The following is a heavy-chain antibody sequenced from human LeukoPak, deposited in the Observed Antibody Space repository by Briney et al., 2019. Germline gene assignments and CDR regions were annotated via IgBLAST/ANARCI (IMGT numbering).Heavy chain of an antibody. CDR2: IYSCGST. D-gene: IGHD2-21*02. J-gene: IGHJ3*02. CDR3: ARDLGDDDAFDI. Sequence: GGSLRLSCAASGFTVSSNYMSWVRQAPGKGLGWVSVIYSCGSTYYADSVKGRFTISRDNSKNTLYLQMNSLRAEDTAVYYCARDLGDDDAFDIWGQGTMVTVSS. V-gene: IGHV3-66*01. CDR1: GFTVSSNY.